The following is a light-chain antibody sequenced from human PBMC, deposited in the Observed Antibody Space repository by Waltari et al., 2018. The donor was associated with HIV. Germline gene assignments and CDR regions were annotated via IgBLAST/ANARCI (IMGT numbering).Light chain of an antibody. J-gene: IGLJ1*01. CDR2: QDN. CDR3: QAWDSSAVYV. CDR1: KLGDKY. V-gene: IGLV3-1*01. Sequence: SYELSPIPSVSVSPGQTASIPCSGDKLGDKYVSWYQQKPGQSPVVVMYQDNERPSGIPERFSGSNSGNTATLTISGAQAMDEAEDYCQAWDSSAVYVFGTGTKVTVL.